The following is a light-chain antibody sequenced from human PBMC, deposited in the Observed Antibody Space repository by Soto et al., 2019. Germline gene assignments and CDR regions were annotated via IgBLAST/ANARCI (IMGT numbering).Light chain of an antibody. Sequence: ETMMTQSPATLSVSPGERATLSCRASQSVGSLLAWYQQKPGQSPRLLIYGASTRATGIPDRFSGSGSGTEFTLTMSNLQSADFAVYYWQQYNKWPPITVGGGTKVVIK. CDR2: GAS. V-gene: IGKV3-15*01. J-gene: IGKJ4*01. CDR1: QSVGSL. CDR3: QQYNKWPPIT.